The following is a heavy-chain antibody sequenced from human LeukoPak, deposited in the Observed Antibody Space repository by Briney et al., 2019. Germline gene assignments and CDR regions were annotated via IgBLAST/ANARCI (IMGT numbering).Heavy chain of an antibody. J-gene: IGHJ4*02. V-gene: IGHV3-21*01. D-gene: IGHD4-17*01. CDR1: GFTFSSYS. Sequence: PGGSLRLSCAASGFTFSSYSMNWVRQAPGKGLEWVSSISSSSSYIYYADSVKGRFTISRDSAKNSLYPQMSSLRAEDTAVYYCARVDYGDYNYFDYWGQGTLVTVSS. CDR3: ARVDYGDYNYFDY. CDR2: ISSSSSYI.